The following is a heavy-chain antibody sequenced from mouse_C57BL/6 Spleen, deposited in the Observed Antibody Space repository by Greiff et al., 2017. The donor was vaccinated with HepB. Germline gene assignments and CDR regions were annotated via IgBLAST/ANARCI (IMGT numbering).Heavy chain of an antibody. Sequence: QVQLQQPGAELVRPGSSVKLSCKASGYTFTSYWMHWVKQRPIQGLEWIGNIDPSDSETHYNQKFKDKATLTVDKSSSTAYMQLSSLTSEDSAFYYCARAYYSNFSYYFDYWGQGTTLTVSS. CDR2: IDPSDSET. CDR1: GYTFTSYW. J-gene: IGHJ2*01. V-gene: IGHV1-52*01. CDR3: ARAYYSNFSYYFDY. D-gene: IGHD2-5*01.